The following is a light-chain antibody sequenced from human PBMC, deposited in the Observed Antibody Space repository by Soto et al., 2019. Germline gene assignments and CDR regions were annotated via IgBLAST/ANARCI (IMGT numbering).Light chain of an antibody. CDR2: GAS. Sequence: EVVMTQSPATLSVSPGERATLSCRASQSVSSNLAWYQQKPGQAPRLLIYGASTRATGIPARFSGSGSGTEFPLTISSLQSEDFAFYYCQQYNNWPPWPFGQGTKVEIK. CDR1: QSVSSN. CDR3: QQYNNWPPWP. V-gene: IGKV3-15*01. J-gene: IGKJ1*01.